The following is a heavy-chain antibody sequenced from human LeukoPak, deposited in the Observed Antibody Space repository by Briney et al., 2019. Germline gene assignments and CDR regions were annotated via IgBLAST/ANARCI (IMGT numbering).Heavy chain of an antibody. V-gene: IGHV3-48*01. Sequence: GGSLRLSCVASGFTFSTFGMNWVRQAPGKGLEWVSYVSSSSTTIYYAVSVKGRFTISRDDAKSSLYLQMNSLRAEDTALYYCARMSTGYYDDYWGQGTLVAVSS. D-gene: IGHD3-9*01. CDR2: VSSSSTTI. CDR3: ARMSTGYYDDY. J-gene: IGHJ4*02. CDR1: GFTFSTFG.